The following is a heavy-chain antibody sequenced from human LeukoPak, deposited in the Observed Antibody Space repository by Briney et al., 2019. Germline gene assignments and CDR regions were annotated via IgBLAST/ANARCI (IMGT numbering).Heavy chain of an antibody. CDR3: ARGQEQFSSPWQWGPRRKNFYYYGMDV. J-gene: IGHJ6*02. CDR2: ISSDGNT. CDR1: GFTVSSSF. V-gene: IGHV3-66*01. D-gene: IGHD6-19*01. Sequence: GGSLRLSCAASGFTVSSSFMNWVRLGPGKGLEWVSVISSDGNTYYADSVKGRFTISRDNPRNTLSLQMHGLRADDTAVYYCARGQEQFSSPWQWGPRRKNFYYYGMDVWGQGTTVTVSS.